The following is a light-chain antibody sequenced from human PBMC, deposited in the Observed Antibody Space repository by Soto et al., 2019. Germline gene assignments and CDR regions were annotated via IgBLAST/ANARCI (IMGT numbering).Light chain of an antibody. V-gene: IGKV3D-11*03. Sequence: EIVMTQSPATLSVSPGERATLSCRASQSVSSNLAWYKQKPGQAPRLLIYGASTRATGIPDRFSGSVSGKDVTLTISSLEPEDLALYDCQQRSDWPITFGQGTRLEIK. J-gene: IGKJ5*01. CDR1: QSVSSN. CDR2: GAS. CDR3: QQRSDWPIT.